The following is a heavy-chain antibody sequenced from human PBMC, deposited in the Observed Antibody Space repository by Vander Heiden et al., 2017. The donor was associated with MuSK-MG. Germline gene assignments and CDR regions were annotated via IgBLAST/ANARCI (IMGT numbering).Heavy chain of an antibody. CDR2: LSGSGSSI. CDR3: AKDRASGSGQDYYNYGLDV. Sequence: VQLLESGGGLVLPGGSLKPPCVASGFTFSRYAMTSVPQAPGKGLEWVSALSGSGSSIYYTDSVKGRFTVSRDNFKNTVFRQMNSLRAEDTAVYYCAKDRASGSGQDYYNYGLDVWGQGTTVTVSS. V-gene: IGHV3-23*01. CDR1: GFTFSRYA. J-gene: IGHJ6*02. D-gene: IGHD3-10*01.